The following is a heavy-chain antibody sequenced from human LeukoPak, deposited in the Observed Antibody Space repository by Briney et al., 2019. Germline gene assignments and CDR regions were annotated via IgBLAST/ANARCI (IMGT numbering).Heavy chain of an antibody. CDR2: IKQDGSEK. Sequence: GGSLRLSCAASGFTFSSYWMSWVRQAPGKGLEWVANIKQDGSEKYYVDSVKGRFTISRDNAKNSLYLQMNSLRAEDTAVYYCAREHGYCSGGSCYDYFDYWGQGTLATVSS. D-gene: IGHD2-15*01. V-gene: IGHV3-7*01. CDR3: AREHGYCSGGSCYDYFDY. CDR1: GFTFSSYW. J-gene: IGHJ4*02.